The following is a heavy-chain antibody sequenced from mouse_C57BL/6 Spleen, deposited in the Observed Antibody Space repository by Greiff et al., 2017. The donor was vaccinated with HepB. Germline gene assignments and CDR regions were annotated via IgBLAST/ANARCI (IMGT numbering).Heavy chain of an antibody. CDR3: ARPFTVVAHWYFDV. CDR1: GFTFSDYG. V-gene: IGHV5-17*01. D-gene: IGHD1-1*01. Sequence: DVMLVESGGGLVKPGGSLKLSCAASGFTFSDYGMHWVRQAPEKGLEWVAYISSGSSTIYYADTVKGRFTISRDNAKNTLFLQMTSLRSEDTAMYYCARPFTVVAHWYFDVWGTGTTVTVSS. J-gene: IGHJ1*03. CDR2: ISSGSSTI.